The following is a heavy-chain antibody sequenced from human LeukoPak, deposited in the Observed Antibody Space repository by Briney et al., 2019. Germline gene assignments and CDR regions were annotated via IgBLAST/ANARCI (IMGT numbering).Heavy chain of an antibody. CDR3: AGNYYGSGSYYSEDRY. J-gene: IGHJ4*02. D-gene: IGHD3-10*01. CDR1: GDSINSDY. V-gene: IGHV4-59*08. Sequence: SETLSLTCAVSGDSINSDYWSWIRQPPGKGLEWIGYIYYTGSTNYNPSLKSRVTISVDTSKNQFSLKLSSVTAADTAVYYCAGNYYGSGSYYSEDRYWGQGTLVTVSS. CDR2: IYYTGST.